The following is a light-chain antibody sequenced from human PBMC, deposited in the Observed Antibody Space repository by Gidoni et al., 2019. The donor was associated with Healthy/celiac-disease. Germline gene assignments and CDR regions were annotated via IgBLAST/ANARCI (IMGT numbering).Light chain of an antibody. J-gene: IGKJ1*01. CDR3: QQYYSFPT. CDR2: AAS. Sequence: VIGLTQSPSLLSASTGDRVTISCRTSQGISSYLSSYQQKPGKAPELLIYAASTLQRGVPSRFSCSGSGADFTLTISCLQSEDFATYCCQQYYSFPTFGQGTRVEIK. CDR1: QGISSY. V-gene: IGKV1D-8*01.